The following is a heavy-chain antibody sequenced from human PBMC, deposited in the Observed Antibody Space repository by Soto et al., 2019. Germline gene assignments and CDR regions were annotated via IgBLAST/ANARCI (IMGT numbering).Heavy chain of an antibody. CDR1: GYTFSNYG. V-gene: IGHV1-18*01. Sequence: QVQLVQSGAEVKKPGASVKVSCKASGYTFSNYGISWVRQAPGQGLEWMGWISAYNGNTKYAQKLQGRDTMTTDTSTSTAYRELRSLRSDDTAVYYCARDSPPVDYWGQGTLVTVSS. CDR3: ARDSPPVDY. CDR2: ISAYNGNT. J-gene: IGHJ4*02.